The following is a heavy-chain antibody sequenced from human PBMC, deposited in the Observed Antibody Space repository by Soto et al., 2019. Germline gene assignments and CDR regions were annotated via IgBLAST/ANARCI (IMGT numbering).Heavy chain of an antibody. V-gene: IGHV5-51*01. CDR1: GDSFSSYW. D-gene: IGHD2-15*01. J-gene: IGHJ6*02. CDR2: IYPGDSDT. CDR3: ARHSRYCSGGSCMYGMDV. Sequence: WESLKISRRVSGDSFSSYWSGWVRKMPGKGLEWMGIIYPGDSDTRYSPSSQGQVTISADKSINTAYLQWSSLKASDTAMYYCARHSRYCSGGSCMYGMDVWFQGTTVPVSS.